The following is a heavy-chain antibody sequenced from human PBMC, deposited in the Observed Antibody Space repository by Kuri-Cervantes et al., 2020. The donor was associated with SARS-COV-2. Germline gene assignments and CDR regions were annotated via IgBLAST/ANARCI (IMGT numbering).Heavy chain of an antibody. J-gene: IGHJ3*02. CDR3: ARSTYGYCSNTSCSPGGAFDI. D-gene: IGHD2-2*01. CDR1: GDSISSYH. Sequence: SETLSLTCTVSGDSISSYHWNWIRQPPGKGLEWIGYIYNSGSTNYSPSLKSRVTISVDTSKNQFSLKLSSVTAADTAVYYCARSTYGYCSNTSCSPGGAFDIWGQGTMVTVSS. V-gene: IGHV4-59*01. CDR2: IYNSGST.